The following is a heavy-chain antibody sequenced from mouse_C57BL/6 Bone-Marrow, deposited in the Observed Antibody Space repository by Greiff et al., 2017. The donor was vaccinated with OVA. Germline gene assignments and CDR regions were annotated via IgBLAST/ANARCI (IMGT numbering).Heavy chain of an antibody. J-gene: IGHJ3*01. CDR3: AGYYSNPFAY. Sequence: QVQLQQSGAELARPGASVKLSCKASGYTFTSYGLSWVKQRTGQGLEWIGEFFPRSGNTYYNEKFKGKATLTADKSSSTAYMELRSLTSEDSAVYFCAGYYSNPFAYWGKGTLVTVSA. CDR1: GYTFTSYG. D-gene: IGHD2-5*01. CDR2: FFPRSGNT. V-gene: IGHV1-81*01.